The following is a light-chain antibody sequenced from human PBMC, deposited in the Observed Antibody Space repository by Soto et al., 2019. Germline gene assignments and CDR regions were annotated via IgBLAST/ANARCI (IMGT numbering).Light chain of an antibody. J-gene: IGLJ3*02. Sequence: QSALTQPASLSGSPGQSITISCTGSSSDVATYNYVSWYQQHPGKAPKLIIYEVRNRPSGVSDRFSGSKSDNTASLTISGLQAEDEADYYCAAWDDSLSWVFGGGTKVTVL. CDR3: AAWDDSLSWV. V-gene: IGLV2-14*01. CDR2: EVR. CDR1: SSDVATYNY.